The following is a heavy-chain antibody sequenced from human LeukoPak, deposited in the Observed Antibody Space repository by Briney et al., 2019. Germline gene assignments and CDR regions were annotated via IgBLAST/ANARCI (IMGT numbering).Heavy chain of an antibody. CDR2: ISSSSSYI. D-gene: IGHD5-18*01. J-gene: IGHJ3*02. CDR3: AGGYSYGYPSGSDAFDI. V-gene: IGHV3-21*01. Sequence: PGGSLRLSCAASGFTFSSYSMNWVRQAPGKGLEWVSSISSSSSYIYYADSVKGRFTISRDNTKNSLYLQMNSLRAEDTAVYYCAGGYSYGYPSGSDAFDIWGQGTMVTVSS. CDR1: GFTFSSYS.